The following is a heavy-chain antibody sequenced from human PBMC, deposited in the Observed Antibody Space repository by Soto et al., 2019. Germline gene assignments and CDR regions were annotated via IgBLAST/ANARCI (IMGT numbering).Heavy chain of an antibody. Sequence: QVQLQEPGPGLVKPSQTLSLTCTVSGGSIRSGNYYWGWIRQTPGKGLVWIGFISYRVRTYYSTSLKRRVTIPADTSKSQFSLNLSFVTAADTAVYYCATTGTPATGLYFFDYWGQGSLVTVSS. CDR2: ISYRVRT. CDR3: ATTGTPATGLYFFDY. D-gene: IGHD2-15*01. CDR1: GGSIRSGNYY. J-gene: IGHJ4*02. V-gene: IGHV4-30-4*01.